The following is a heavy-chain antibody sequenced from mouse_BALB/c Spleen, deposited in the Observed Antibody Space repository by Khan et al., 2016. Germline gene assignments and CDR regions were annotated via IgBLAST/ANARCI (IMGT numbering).Heavy chain of an antibody. CDR3: AREEAVCHFDH. D-gene: IGHD3-3*01. CDR2: IYPGTDNS. Sequence: VQLVESGAELVRPGASVKLSCKTSGYIFTSYWIHWIKQRSGQGLEWIARIYPGTDNSYYNEKFKDKATLTADKSSSTAYMQLSSLKSEDSDVYLCAREEAVCHFDHWGQGTTLTVSS. J-gene: IGHJ2*01. CDR1: GYIFTSYW. V-gene: IGHV1-76*01.